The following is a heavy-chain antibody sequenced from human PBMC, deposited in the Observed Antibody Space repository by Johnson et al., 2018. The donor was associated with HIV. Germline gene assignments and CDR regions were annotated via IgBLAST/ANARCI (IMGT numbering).Heavy chain of an antibody. CDR3: VRDSSGYSGFDI. V-gene: IGHV3-72*01. D-gene: IGHD3-22*01. Sequence: VQLVESGGGLVKPGGSLRLSCAASGFTFSDYYLDWVRQAPGKGLEWVGRSKNKANSYSTEYAASVTRRFTISRDDSKNSLYLQMNSLRSEDTAVYYCVRDSSGYSGFDIWGQGTMVTVSS. CDR1: GFTFSDYY. J-gene: IGHJ3*02. CDR2: SKNKANSYST.